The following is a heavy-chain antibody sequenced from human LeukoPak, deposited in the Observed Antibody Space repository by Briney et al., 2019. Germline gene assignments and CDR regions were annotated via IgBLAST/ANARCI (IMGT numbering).Heavy chain of an antibody. J-gene: IGHJ5*02. D-gene: IGHD3-22*01. CDR1: GGSFSGYY. V-gene: IGHV4-34*01. CDR3: AGLLTYYYDSSGYRAHNWFDP. CDR2: INHSGST. Sequence: SETLSLTCAVYGGSFSGYYWSWIRQPPGKGLEWIGEINHSGSTNYNPSLKSRVTISVDTSKNQFSLKLSSVTAADTAVYYCAGLLTYYYDSSGYRAHNWFDPWGQGTLVTVSS.